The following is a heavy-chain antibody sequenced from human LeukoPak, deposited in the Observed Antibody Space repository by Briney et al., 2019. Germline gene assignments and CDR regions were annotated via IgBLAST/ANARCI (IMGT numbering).Heavy chain of an antibody. CDR1: GFTFSSYA. Sequence: GGSLRFSCAASGFTFSSYAMSWVRQAPGKGLEWVSAISGSGGSTYYADSVKGRFTISRDNSKNTLYLQMNSLRAEDTAVYYCAKVPHPGIAAAGTLGWFDPWGQGTLVTVSS. J-gene: IGHJ5*02. CDR3: AKVPHPGIAAAGTLGWFDP. D-gene: IGHD6-13*01. V-gene: IGHV3-23*01. CDR2: ISGSGGST.